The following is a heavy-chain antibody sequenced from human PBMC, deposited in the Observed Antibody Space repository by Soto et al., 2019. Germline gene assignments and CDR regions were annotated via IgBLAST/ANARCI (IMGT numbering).Heavy chain of an antibody. V-gene: IGHV4-34*01. CDR3: ARSYYYGSVGPLKWYHYYDTDV. Sequence: QVQLQQWGAGLLKPSETLSLTCAVYGGSFRGYYWSWIRHPPGKGLEWIGEINHSVSTNYNPSRKSRVTIAVDTSKNQFSLKLSSVTAADTVVYYCARSYYYGSVGPLKWYHYYDTDVW. D-gene: IGHD3-10*01. CDR1: GGSFRGYY. J-gene: IGHJ6*01. CDR2: INHSVST.